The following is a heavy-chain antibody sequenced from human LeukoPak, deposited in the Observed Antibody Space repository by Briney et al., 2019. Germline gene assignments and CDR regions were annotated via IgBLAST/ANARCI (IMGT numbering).Heavy chain of an antibody. D-gene: IGHD3-9*01. J-gene: IGHJ4*02. CDR2: INHGGST. Sequence: PSQTLSLTWAVYGGSFSGYYWSWVRQPPGKGLEWIGEINHGGSTNYNPSLKSRVTISVDTSKNQFSLKLSSVTAADKAVYYCARGRHLYYDILTGYYTKHDYFDYWGQGTLVTVSS. CDR3: ARGRHLYYDILTGYYTKHDYFDY. V-gene: IGHV4-34*01. CDR1: GGSFSGYY.